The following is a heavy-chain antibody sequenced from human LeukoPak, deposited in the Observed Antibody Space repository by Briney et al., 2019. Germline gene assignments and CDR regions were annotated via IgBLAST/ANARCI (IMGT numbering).Heavy chain of an antibody. J-gene: IGHJ6*02. Sequence: PGGSLRLSCAASGFTVSSSYMNWVRQAPGKGLEWVSSIYSGGSTYYADSVKGRFTISRDNSKNTLYLQMNSLRAEDTAVYYCASLYYYYGMDVWGQGTTVTVSS. CDR2: IYSGGST. CDR1: GFTVSSSY. CDR3: ASLYYYYGMDV. V-gene: IGHV3-53*01.